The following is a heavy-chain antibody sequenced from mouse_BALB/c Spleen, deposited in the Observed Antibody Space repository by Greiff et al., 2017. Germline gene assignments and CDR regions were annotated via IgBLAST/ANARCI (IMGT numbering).Heavy chain of an antibody. J-gene: IGHJ4*01. Sequence: EVHLVESGGGLVKPGGSLKLSCAASGFTFSDYYMYWVRQTPEKRLEWVATISDGGSYTYYPDSVKGRFTISRDNAKNNLYLQMSSLKSEDTAMYYCARDRDYAYYAMDYWGQGTSVTVSS. CDR2: ISDGGSYT. V-gene: IGHV5-4*02. D-gene: IGHD1-1*02. CDR3: ARDRDYAYYAMDY. CDR1: GFTFSDYY.